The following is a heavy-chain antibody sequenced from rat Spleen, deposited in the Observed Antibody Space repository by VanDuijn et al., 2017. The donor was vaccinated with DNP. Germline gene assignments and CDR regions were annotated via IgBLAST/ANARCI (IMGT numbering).Heavy chain of an antibody. CDR3: ARQRVMYTTATGFAY. CDR1: GFTFSSYW. J-gene: IGHJ3*01. D-gene: IGHD1-6*01. Sequence: EVQLVETGGGLVQPGRSLKLSCVASGFTFSSYWMYWIRQAPKGGLEWVATISISGSTTSYPDSVKGRFTISRDNAKSCLYLHMNSLKSEDTATYYCARQRVMYTTATGFAYWGQGTLVTVSS. CDR2: ISISGSTT. V-gene: IGHV5-58*01.